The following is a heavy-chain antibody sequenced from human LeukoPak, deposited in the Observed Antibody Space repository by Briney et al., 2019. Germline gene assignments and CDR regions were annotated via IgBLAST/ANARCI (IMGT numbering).Heavy chain of an antibody. CDR2: INWNGGST. CDR3: VRDRGGYSPN. J-gene: IGHJ4*02. Sequence: GGSLRLSCTASGFTFDDYGMSWVRQAPGKGLEWVSGINWNGGSTGYADSVRGRFTISRDNAKNSLYLQMNSLRAEDTALYHCVRDRGGYSPNWGQGTLVTVSS. V-gene: IGHV3-20*01. D-gene: IGHD5-18*01. CDR1: GFTFDDYG.